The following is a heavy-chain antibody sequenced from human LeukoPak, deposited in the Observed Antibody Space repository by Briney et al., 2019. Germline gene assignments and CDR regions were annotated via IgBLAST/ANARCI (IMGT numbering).Heavy chain of an antibody. V-gene: IGHV4-59*01. J-gene: IGHJ6*04. CDR3: ARDSMRAAMVRRNYGMDV. Sequence: SETLSLTCTVSGGSISSYYWSWIRQPPGKGLEWVGYIYYSGSTNYNPSLKSRVTISVDTSKNQFSLKLSSVTAADTAVYYCARDSMRAAMVRRNYGMDVWGKGTTVTVSS. D-gene: IGHD5-18*01. CDR1: GGSISSYY. CDR2: IYYSGST.